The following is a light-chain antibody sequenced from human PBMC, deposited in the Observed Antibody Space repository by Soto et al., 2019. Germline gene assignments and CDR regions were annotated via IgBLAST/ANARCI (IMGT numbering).Light chain of an antibody. CDR3: QQYGSSPT. CDR1: QSVSSSY. CDR2: GAS. J-gene: IGKJ4*01. Sequence: EIVLTQSPGTLSLSPGERATLSCRASQSVSSSYLAWYQQKPGQAPRLLIYGASSRATGIPDRFSGSGSGTDFTLTSIRLEPEDFAVYYCQQYGSSPTFGGGNKVEIK. V-gene: IGKV3-20*01.